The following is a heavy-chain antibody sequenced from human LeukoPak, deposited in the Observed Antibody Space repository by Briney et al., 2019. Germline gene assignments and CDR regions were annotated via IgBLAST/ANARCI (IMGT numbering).Heavy chain of an antibody. CDR3: ARGGIAAAGSLFDY. CDR1: GGSISSYY. D-gene: IGHD6-13*01. Sequence: PSETLSLTCTVSGGSISSYYRGWIRQPPGKGLEWIGYIYYSGSTNYNPSLKSRVTISVDTSKNQFSLKLSSVTAADTAVYYCARGGIAAAGSLFDYWGQGTLVTVSS. CDR2: IYYSGST. J-gene: IGHJ4*02. V-gene: IGHV4-59*01.